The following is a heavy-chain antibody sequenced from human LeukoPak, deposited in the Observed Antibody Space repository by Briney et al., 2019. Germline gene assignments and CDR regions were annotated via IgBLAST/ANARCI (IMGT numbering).Heavy chain of an antibody. J-gene: IGHJ4*02. D-gene: IGHD4/OR15-4a*01. CDR1: GGSISSYY. Sequence: SETLSLTCTVSGGSISSYYWSWIRQPPGKGLEWIGYIYYSGSTNYNPSLKSRVTISVDTSKNQLSLKLSSVTAADTAVYYCARQNYGAAPLRYWGQGTLVTVSS. CDR2: IYYSGST. CDR3: ARQNYGAAPLRY. V-gene: IGHV4-59*08.